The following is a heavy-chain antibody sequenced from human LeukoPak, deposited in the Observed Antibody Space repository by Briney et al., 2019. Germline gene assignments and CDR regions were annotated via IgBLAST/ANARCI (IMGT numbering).Heavy chain of an antibody. D-gene: IGHD3-10*01. CDR3: ARDRAYYYGSGSLYYYYGMDV. J-gene: IGHJ6*02. CDR1: GYTFTGYY. Sequence: ASVKVSCKASGYTFTGYYMHWVRQAPGQGLEWMGWINPNSGGTNYAQKFQGWVTMTRDTSISTAYMELSRLRSDDTAVYYCARDRAYYYGSGSLYYYYGMDVWGQGTLVTVSS. V-gene: IGHV1-2*04. CDR2: INPNSGGT.